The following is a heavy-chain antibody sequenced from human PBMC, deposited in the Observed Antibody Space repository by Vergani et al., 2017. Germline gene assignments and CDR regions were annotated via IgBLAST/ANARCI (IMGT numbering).Heavy chain of an antibody. V-gene: IGHV4-39*01. J-gene: IGHJ5*02. Sequence: QLQLQESGPGLVKPSATLSLTCSVSGTSIRSSNYYWGWIRQPPGKGLEWIASIYYSGSTYYNPSLKSRVTISVDTSKNQFSLKLRSVTAADTAVYFCARHSTVEWLVKLGWIAPWGQGILVTVSS. D-gene: IGHD6-19*01. CDR1: GTSIRSSNYY. CDR3: ARHSTVEWLVKLGWIAP. CDR2: IYYSGST.